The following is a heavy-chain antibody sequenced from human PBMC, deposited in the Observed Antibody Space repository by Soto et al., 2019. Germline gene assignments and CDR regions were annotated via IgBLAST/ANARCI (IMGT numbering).Heavy chain of an antibody. Sequence: QVQLVQSGAEVKKPGASVKVSCKASGYTFTGYYMHWVRQAPGQGLEWMGWINPIFGTANYAQKFQGRVTITADESTSTAYMELSSLRSEDTAVYYCARDKVAVAGAFDPWGQGTLVTVSS. CDR3: ARDKVAVAGAFDP. CDR1: GYTFTGYY. V-gene: IGHV1-69*01. J-gene: IGHJ5*02. D-gene: IGHD6-19*01. CDR2: INPIFGTA.